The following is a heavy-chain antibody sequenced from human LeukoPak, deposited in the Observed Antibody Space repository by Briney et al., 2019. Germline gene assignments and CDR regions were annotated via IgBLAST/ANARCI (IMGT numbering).Heavy chain of an antibody. V-gene: IGHV3-49*04. CDR3: TSLNWAFDY. Sequence: PGGSLRLSCTASGFTFGDYAMSWVRQAPGKGLEWVGFIRSKAYGGTTEYAASVKGRFTISRDDSKSIAYLQMNSLKTEDTAVYYCTSLNWAFDYWGQGTLVTVSS. J-gene: IGHJ4*02. CDR2: IRSKAYGGTT. CDR1: GFTFGDYA. D-gene: IGHD1-1*01.